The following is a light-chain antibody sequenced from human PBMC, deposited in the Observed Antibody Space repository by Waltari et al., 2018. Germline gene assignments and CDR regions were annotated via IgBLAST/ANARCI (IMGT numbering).Light chain of an antibody. V-gene: IGLV2-23*02. CDR2: EVS. J-gene: IGLJ3*02. CDR3: SSYAGGSWV. CDR1: SSDIGTDNL. Sequence: QSALTQPASVSGSPGQSITISCTGTSSDIGTDNLVSWCQQYPGKVPKLIIYEVSKRPSGVSNHFSGSKSGNTASLTISGLQAEDEAHYYCSSYAGGSWVFGRGTKVTVL.